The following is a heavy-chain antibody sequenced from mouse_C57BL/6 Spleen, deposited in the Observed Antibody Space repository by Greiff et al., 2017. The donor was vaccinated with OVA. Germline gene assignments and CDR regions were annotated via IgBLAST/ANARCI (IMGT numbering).Heavy chain of an antibody. CDR3: ASSGLFLHGFDD. D-gene: IGHD3-1*01. V-gene: IGHV1-7*01. Sequence: QVQLKQSGAELAKPGASVKLSCKASGYTFTGYWMPWVKQRPGQGLEWIGNINPSSGSTKYNQKFKDKATLTADKSSSTAYMQLISLTYEASAFYYCASSGLFLHGFDDWGQGTTLTVSS. J-gene: IGHJ2*01. CDR2: INPSSGST. CDR1: GYTFTGYW.